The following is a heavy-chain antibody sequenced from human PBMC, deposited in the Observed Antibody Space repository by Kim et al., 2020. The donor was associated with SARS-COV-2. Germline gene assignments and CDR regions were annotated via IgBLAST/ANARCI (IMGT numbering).Heavy chain of an antibody. D-gene: IGHD3-9*01. CDR1: GYSFTSYW. CDR3: ARRGLRYFDWLSLGYNWFDL. J-gene: IGHJ5*02. CDR2: IYPGDSDT. Sequence: GESLKISCKGSGYSFTSYWIGWVRQMPGKGLEWMGIIYPGDSDTRYSPSFQGQVTISADKSISTAYLQWSSLKASDTAMYYCARRGLRYFDWLSLGYNWFDLWGQGTLVTVSS. V-gene: IGHV5-51*01.